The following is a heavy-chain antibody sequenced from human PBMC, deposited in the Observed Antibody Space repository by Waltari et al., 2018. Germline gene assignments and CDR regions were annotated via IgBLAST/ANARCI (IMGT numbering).Heavy chain of an antibody. J-gene: IGHJ4*02. D-gene: IGHD2-15*01. V-gene: IGHV4-39*01. CDR2: MYYSGST. Sequence: QLQLQESGPGLVKASETLSLTCTVSGDSISSSSYYWGLVGQPPGKGLDWIGNMYYSGSTYYNPSLKSRVTISGDTSKSQFSLKLSSVTAADTSMYYCVRHARTTSGGKHFDHWGQGMLVTVSP. CDR1: GDSISSSSYY. CDR3: VRHARTTSGGKHFDH.